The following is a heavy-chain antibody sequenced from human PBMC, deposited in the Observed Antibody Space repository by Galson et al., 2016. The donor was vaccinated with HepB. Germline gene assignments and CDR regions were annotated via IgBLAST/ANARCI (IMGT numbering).Heavy chain of an antibody. Sequence: SVKVSCKASGYTLTSYYMHWVRQAPGQGLEWMGIINPSGGSTSYAQKFQGRVTMTRDTSTSTVYMELSSLRSEDTAIYYCARDLYCYSCGWDYYYYNMDVWGKGTTVTVSS. CDR1: GYTLTSYY. CDR3: ARDLYCYSCGWDYYYYNMDV. CDR2: INPSGGST. D-gene: IGHD2-15*01. V-gene: IGHV1-46*01. J-gene: IGHJ6*03.